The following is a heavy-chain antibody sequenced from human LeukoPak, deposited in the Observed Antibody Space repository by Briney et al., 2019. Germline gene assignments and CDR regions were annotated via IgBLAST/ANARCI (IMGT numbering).Heavy chain of an antibody. CDR2: INHSGST. CDR1: GGSFSGYY. J-gene: IGHJ4*02. V-gene: IGHV4-34*01. CDR3: ARKTSIAVAGVDY. Sequence: PSETLSLTCAVYGGSFSGYYWSWIRQPPGKGLEWIGEINHSGSTSYNPSLKSRVTISVDTSKNQFSLKLSSVTAADTAVYYCARKTSIAVAGVDYWGQGTLVTVSS. D-gene: IGHD6-19*01.